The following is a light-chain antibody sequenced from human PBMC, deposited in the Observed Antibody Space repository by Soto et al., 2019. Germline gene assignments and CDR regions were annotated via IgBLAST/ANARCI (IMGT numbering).Light chain of an antibody. CDR3: SSFTSSSTVV. J-gene: IGLJ2*01. CDR1: SSDVGGYNY. CDR2: EVS. Sequence: QSALTQPASVSGSPGQSITISCTGTSSDVGGYNYVSWYQHHPGKAPKLMIYEVSNRPSGVSNRFSGSKSGNTASLTISGLQAEDEADYHCSSFTSSSTVVFGGGTKVTVL. V-gene: IGLV2-14*01.